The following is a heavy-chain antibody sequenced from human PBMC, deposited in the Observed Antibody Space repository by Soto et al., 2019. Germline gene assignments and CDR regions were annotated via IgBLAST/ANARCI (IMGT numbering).Heavy chain of an antibody. CDR3: AKDRVRYYYDSSGLDY. Sequence: PGGSLRLSCASSGFTFSSYAMPWVSQAPNKGLEWVAVISYDGSNKYYADSVKGRFTISRDNSKNTLYLQMNSLRAEDTAVYYCAKDRVRYYYDSSGLDYWGQGTLVTVSS. V-gene: IGHV3-30-3*01. CDR1: GFTFSSYA. J-gene: IGHJ4*02. D-gene: IGHD3-22*01. CDR2: ISYDGSNK.